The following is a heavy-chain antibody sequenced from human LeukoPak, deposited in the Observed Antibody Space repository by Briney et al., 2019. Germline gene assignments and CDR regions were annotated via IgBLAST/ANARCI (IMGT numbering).Heavy chain of an antibody. V-gene: IGHV3-53*01. D-gene: IGHD3-22*01. CDR1: GFTFSSYA. CDR3: ARVSRLTFQH. Sequence: GGSLRLSCAASGFTFSSYAMHWVRQAPGKGLEWVSVIYSGGSTYYADSVKGRFTISRDNSKNTLYLQMNSLRAEDTAVYYCARVSRLTFQHWGQGTLVTVSS. J-gene: IGHJ1*01. CDR2: IYSGGST.